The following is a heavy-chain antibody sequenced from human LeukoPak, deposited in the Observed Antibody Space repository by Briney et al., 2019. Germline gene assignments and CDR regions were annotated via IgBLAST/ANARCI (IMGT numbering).Heavy chain of an antibody. V-gene: IGHV1-24*01. D-gene: IGHD5-24*01. CDR2: FDPEDGET. J-gene: IGHJ1*01. Sequence: ASVKVSCKVSGYTLTELSMHWVRQAPGKGLEWMGGFDPEDGETIYAQKFQGRVTMTEDTSTDTAYMELSSLRSEDTAVYYCATGVGMATINEYFQHWGQGTLVTVSS. CDR1: GYTLTELS. CDR3: ATGVGMATINEYFQH.